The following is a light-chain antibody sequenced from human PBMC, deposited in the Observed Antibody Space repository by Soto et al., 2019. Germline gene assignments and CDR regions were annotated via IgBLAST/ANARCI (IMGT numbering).Light chain of an antibody. CDR3: CSYAGRYNYV. J-gene: IGLJ1*01. V-gene: IGLV1-44*01. CDR1: SFNIGRNP. Sequence: QSVLTQPPSASGTPGQRVTISCSGSSFNIGRNPVNWYQQFPGTAPKLLIYTNDQRPSGVPDRFSGSKSGNTASLTISGLQAEDEAEYSCCSYAGRYNYVFGSGTKLTVL. CDR2: TND.